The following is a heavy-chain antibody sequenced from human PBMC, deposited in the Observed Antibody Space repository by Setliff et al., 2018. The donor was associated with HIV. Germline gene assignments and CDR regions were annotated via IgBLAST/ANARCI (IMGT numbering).Heavy chain of an antibody. J-gene: IGHJ4*02. Sequence: SETLSLTCTVSGGSISSSSYYSGWIRQPPGKGLEWIANIYYSGSTFYNPSLKSRVTMSVDTSKNQFSLKLNSVTAADTAVYFCARAPGYSYSFYFDSWGQGTLVTVSS. CDR2: IYYSGST. CDR3: ARAPGYSYSFYFDS. CDR1: GGSISSSSYY. D-gene: IGHD5-18*01. V-gene: IGHV4-39*07.